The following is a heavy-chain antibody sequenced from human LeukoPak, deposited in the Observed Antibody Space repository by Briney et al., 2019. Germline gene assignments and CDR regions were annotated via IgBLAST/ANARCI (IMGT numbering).Heavy chain of an antibody. CDR3: AREKSSTSYVTHNWFDP. D-gene: IGHD2-2*01. V-gene: IGHV4-31*03. CDR2: IYYSGST. CDR1: GGSISSGGYY. Sequence: SQTLSLTCTVSGGSISSGGYYWSWIRQHPGTGLEWIGYIYYSGSTYYNPSLKSRATISVDTSKNQFSLKLSSVTAADTAVYYCAREKSSTSYVTHNWFDPWGQGTLVTVSS. J-gene: IGHJ5*02.